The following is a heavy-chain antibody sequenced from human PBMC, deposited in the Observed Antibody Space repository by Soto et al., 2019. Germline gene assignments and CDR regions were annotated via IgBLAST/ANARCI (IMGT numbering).Heavy chain of an antibody. CDR2: ISGGGEST. D-gene: IGHD6-19*01. CDR3: ARDGYGYYSGWTDF. J-gene: IGHJ4*02. V-gene: IGHV3-23*01. Sequence: GGSLRLSCATPGFTFSSHAMSWVRQAPGKGLEWVSTISGGGESTYYADSVKGRFSISRDNSKNTLFLQMNSLRVDDTAVFYCARDGYGYYSGWTDFWGQGPLVTVXS. CDR1: GFTFSSHA.